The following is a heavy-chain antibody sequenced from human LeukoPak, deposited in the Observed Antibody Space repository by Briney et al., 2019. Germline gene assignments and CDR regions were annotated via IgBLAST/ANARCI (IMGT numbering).Heavy chain of an antibody. CDR3: ARGGTQWEDNWFDP. CDR1: GGSISSSSYY. V-gene: IGHV4-39*07. J-gene: IGHJ5*02. CDR2: IYYSAST. Sequence: SETLSLTCTVSGGSISSSSYYWGWIRQPPGKGLEWIGCIYYSASTYYNPSLKSRVSISVDTSKNQFSLKLSSVTAADTAVYYCARGGTQWEDNWFDPWGQGTLVTVSS. D-gene: IGHD1-26*01.